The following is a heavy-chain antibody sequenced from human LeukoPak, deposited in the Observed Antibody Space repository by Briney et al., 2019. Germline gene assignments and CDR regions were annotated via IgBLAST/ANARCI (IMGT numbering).Heavy chain of an antibody. D-gene: IGHD2-8*01. CDR2: IVPMFGIP. CDR3: AIMGGSTTRAVDY. V-gene: IGHV1-69*02. J-gene: IGHJ4*02. CDR1: GYTFTAYY. Sequence: SVKVSCKTSGYTFTAYYIHWVRQAPGQGLEWMGRIVPMFGIPDYAQKFQGRVTLTADKSTSTAYMELSSLRSEDTAMYYCAIMGGSTTRAVDYWAQGTLVTVSS.